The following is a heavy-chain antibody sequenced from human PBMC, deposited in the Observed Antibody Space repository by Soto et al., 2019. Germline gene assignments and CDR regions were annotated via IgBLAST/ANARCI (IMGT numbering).Heavy chain of an antibody. CDR1: GGSISSYY. Sequence: AETLSLTCTVSGGSISSYYGSWIRQPPGKGLEWIGYIYYSGSTNYNPSLKSRVTISVDTSKNQFSLKLSSVTAADTAVYYCARHSWTVTTAEYFQHWGQGTLVTVSS. CDR3: ARHSWTVTTAEYFQH. D-gene: IGHD4-17*01. J-gene: IGHJ1*01. V-gene: IGHV4-59*08. CDR2: IYYSGST.